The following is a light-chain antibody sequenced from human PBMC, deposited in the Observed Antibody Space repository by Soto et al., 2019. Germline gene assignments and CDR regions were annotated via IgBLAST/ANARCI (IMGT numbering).Light chain of an antibody. Sequence: DFQVIPLPSSLSAYVRDRVSITCLSSQSISSYLNWYQQKPGQAPKLLIYSASSLQSGVPSRFSGSGSGTDFTLTISSLQPEDVATYYCQQNYSTPRTFGQGTKVDIK. CDR3: QQNYSTPRT. V-gene: IGKV1-39*01. CDR1: QSISSY. J-gene: IGKJ1*01. CDR2: SAS.